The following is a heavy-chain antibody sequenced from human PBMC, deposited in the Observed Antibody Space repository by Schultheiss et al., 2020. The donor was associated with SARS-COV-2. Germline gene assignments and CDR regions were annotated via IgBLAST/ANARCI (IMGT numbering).Heavy chain of an antibody. Sequence: GSLRLSCAASGFTFSSYGMHWVRQAPGKGLEWVAVISYDGSNKYYADSVKGRFTISRDNSKNTLYLQMNSLRAEDTAVYYCARDNSWELSYFDYWGQGTLVTVSS. CDR1: GFTFSSYG. D-gene: IGHD3-10*01. CDR3: ARDNSWELSYFDY. V-gene: IGHV3-30*03. J-gene: IGHJ4*02. CDR2: ISYDGSNK.